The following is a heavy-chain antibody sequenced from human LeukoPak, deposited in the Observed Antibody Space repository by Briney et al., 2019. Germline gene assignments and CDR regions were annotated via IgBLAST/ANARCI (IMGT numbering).Heavy chain of an antibody. J-gene: IGHJ4*02. Sequence: SETLSLTCAVYGGSFSGYYWSWVRQPPGKGLEWIGEINHSGSTNYNPSLKSRVTISVDTSKNQFSLKLSSVTAADTAVYYCASRIAAAGSYFDCWGQGTLVTVSS. CDR2: INHSGST. D-gene: IGHD6-13*01. CDR3: ASRIAAAGSYFDC. V-gene: IGHV4-34*01. CDR1: GGSFSGYY.